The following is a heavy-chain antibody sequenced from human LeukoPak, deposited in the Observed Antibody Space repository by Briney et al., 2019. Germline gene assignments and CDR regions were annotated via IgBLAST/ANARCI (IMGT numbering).Heavy chain of an antibody. CDR3: ARSNIPRLSYFDY. J-gene: IGHJ4*02. CDR2: IYYSGST. V-gene: IGHV4-59*08. CDR1: GGSISSYY. D-gene: IGHD2/OR15-2a*01. Sequence: SETLSLTCTVSGGSISSYYWSWIRQPPGKGLEWIGYIYYSGSTNYNPSLKSRVTISVDTSKNQFSLKLSSVTAADTAAYYCARSNIPRLSYFDYWGQGTLVTVSS.